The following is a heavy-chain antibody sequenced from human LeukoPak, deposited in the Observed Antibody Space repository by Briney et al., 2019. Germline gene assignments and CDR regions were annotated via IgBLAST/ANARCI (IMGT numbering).Heavy chain of an antibody. CDR2: INWNGGTT. V-gene: IGHV3-20*04. Sequence: GGSLRLSCAASGFTFDDSGMSWVRQAPGKGLEWVSGINWNGGTTGYADSVKGRFTISRDNAKNSLYLQMNSLRAEDTALYYCAREGSGSPHYGMDVWGQGTTVTVSS. D-gene: IGHD3-10*01. CDR3: AREGSGSPHYGMDV. CDR1: GFTFDDSG. J-gene: IGHJ6*02.